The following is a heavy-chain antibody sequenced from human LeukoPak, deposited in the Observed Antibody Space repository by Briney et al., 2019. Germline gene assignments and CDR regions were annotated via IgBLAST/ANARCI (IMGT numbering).Heavy chain of an antibody. CDR3: ARGGDRRPIFDY. V-gene: IGHV1-46*01. J-gene: IGHJ4*02. Sequence: ASVKVSCKASGYIFTSYQMHWVRQAPGQGLEWMGAVNPSGGITTYAQKFQGRVTMTRDTSTSTVYMELSGLRSEDTAVYYCARGGDRRPIFDYWGQGTLVTVSS. CDR2: VNPSGGIT. CDR1: GYIFTSYQ.